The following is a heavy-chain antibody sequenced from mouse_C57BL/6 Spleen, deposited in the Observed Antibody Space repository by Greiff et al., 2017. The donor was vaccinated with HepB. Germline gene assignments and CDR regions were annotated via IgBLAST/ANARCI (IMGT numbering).Heavy chain of an antibody. V-gene: IGHV5-16*01. Sequence: DVKLVESEGGLVQPGSSMKLSCTASGFTFSDYYMAWVRQVPEKGLEWVANINYDGSSTYYLDSLKSRFIISRDNAKNILYLQMSSLKSEDTATYYCARDLFYDYDGGNAMDYWGQGTSVTVSS. J-gene: IGHJ4*01. CDR2: INYDGSST. CDR3: ARDLFYDYDGGNAMDY. CDR1: GFTFSDYY. D-gene: IGHD2-4*01.